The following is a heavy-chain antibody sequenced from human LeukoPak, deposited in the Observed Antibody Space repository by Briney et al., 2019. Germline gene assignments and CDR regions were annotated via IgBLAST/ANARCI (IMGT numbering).Heavy chain of an antibody. V-gene: IGHV3-9*01. CDR2: ISWNSGSI. Sequence: PGGSLGLSCAASGFTFDDYAMHWVRQAPGKGLEWVSGISWNSGSIGYADSVKGRFTISRDNAKNSLYLQMNSLRAEDTALYYCAKDMRSISGGAFDIWGQGTMVTVSS. CDR1: GFTFDDYA. CDR3: AKDMRSISGGAFDI. D-gene: IGHD3-3*01. J-gene: IGHJ3*02.